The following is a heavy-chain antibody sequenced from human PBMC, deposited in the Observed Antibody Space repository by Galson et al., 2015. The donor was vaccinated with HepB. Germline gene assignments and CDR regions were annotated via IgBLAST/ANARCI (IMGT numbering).Heavy chain of an antibody. D-gene: IGHD5-12*01. CDR2: INSVGSST. CDR1: GFTFSSYW. Sequence: SLRLSCAASGFTFSSYWMHWVRQAPGKGLVWVSRINSVGSSTNYADSVKGRFTISRDNANNTLYLQMNSLRAEDTAVYYCARSGVISGYESYWYFDLWGRGTLVTVSS. V-gene: IGHV3-74*01. J-gene: IGHJ2*01. CDR3: ARSGVISGYESYWYFDL.